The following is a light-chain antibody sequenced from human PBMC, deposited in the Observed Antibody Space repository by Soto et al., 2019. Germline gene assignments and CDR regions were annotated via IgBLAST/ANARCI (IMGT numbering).Light chain of an antibody. CDR3: QQTYSTPPFT. Sequence: EIVMTQSPATLSVSPGERATLSCRASQSVSSKLAWYQRKPGQGPRLLIYGASTRATGIAARISGSGSGTDYTLTITSLQPEDFATYYCQQTYSTPPFTFGQGTRLEIK. J-gene: IGKJ5*01. CDR2: GAS. CDR1: QSVSSK. V-gene: IGKV3-15*01.